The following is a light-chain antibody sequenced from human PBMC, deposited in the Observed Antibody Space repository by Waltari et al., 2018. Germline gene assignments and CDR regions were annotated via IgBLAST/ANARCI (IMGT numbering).Light chain of an antibody. Sequence: EIVMTQSPATLSVSPGDGATLPCRPSQSISSNLAWYQQKPGQAPRLLIYGASTRATGIPARFSGGGSGAEYTLTIRSLQSDDVAVYYCQQYHDWPPWTFGQGTRVEIK. V-gene: IGKV3-15*01. J-gene: IGKJ1*01. CDR1: QSISSN. CDR2: GAS. CDR3: QQYHDWPPWT.